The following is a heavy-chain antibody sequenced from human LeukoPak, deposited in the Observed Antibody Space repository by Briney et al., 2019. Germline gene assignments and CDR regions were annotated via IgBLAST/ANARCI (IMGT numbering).Heavy chain of an antibody. V-gene: IGHV4-59*08. CDR1: GESFSGYY. Sequence: PSETLSLTCAVYGESFSGYYWSWIRQPPGKGLEWIGYIYYSGSTNYNPSLKSRVTISVDTSKNQFSLKLSSVTAADTAVYYCASAYSSSADDAFDIWGQGTLVTVSS. D-gene: IGHD6-6*01. CDR2: IYYSGST. CDR3: ASAYSSSADDAFDI. J-gene: IGHJ3*02.